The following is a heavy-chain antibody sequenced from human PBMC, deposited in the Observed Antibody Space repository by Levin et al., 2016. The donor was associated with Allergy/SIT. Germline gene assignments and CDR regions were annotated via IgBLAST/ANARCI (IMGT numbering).Heavy chain of an antibody. CDR3: AGRAWELFDF. V-gene: IGHV3-33*01. D-gene: IGHD1-26*01. CDR2: IWYDGGRK. Sequence: GESLKISCAASGFIFRSYGMHWVRQAPGKGLEWVAVIWYDGGRKYYADPVKGRFTISRDNSKNTVDLEMNSLRAEDTAVYYCAGRAWELFDFWGQGTLVTVSS. J-gene: IGHJ4*02. CDR1: GFIFRSYG.